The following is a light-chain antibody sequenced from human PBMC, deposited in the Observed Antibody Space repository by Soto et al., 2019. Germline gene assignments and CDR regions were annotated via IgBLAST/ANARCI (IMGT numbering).Light chain of an antibody. Sequence: QAVVTQPPSVSGAPGQRVTISCTGSSSNIGAGYDVQWYQQLPGTAPKLLIYGNSNRPSGVPDRFSGSKSGTSASLAITGLQAEDEADYYCQSYDSSLSGYVVFGGGTKVTVL. V-gene: IGLV1-40*01. J-gene: IGLJ2*01. CDR1: SSNIGAGYD. CDR3: QSYDSSLSGYVV. CDR2: GNS.